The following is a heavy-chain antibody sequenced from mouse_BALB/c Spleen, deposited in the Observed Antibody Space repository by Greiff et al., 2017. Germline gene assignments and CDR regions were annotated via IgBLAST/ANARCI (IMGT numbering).Heavy chain of an antibody. CDR1: GYAFSSSW. D-gene: IGHD2-3*01. Sequence: VQLQQSGPELVKPGASVKISCKASGYAFSSSWMNWVKQRPGQGLEWIGRIYPGDGDTNYNGKFKGKATLTADKSSSTAYMQLSSLTSVDSAVYFCAREGWLLRYAMDYWGQGTSVTVSS. CDR3: AREGWLLRYAMDY. J-gene: IGHJ4*01. V-gene: IGHV1-82*01. CDR2: IYPGDGDT.